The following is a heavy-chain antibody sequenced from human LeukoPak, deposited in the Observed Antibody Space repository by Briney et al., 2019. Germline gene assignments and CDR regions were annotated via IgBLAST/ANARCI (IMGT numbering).Heavy chain of an antibody. CDR3: ARDPSSSWYLLMGCDY. CDR2: IYYSGST. V-gene: IGHV4-59*01. D-gene: IGHD6-13*01. CDR1: GGSISSYY. Sequence: SETLSLTCTVSGGSISSYYWSWIRQPPGKGLEWIGYIYYSGSTNYNPSLKSRVTISVDTSKNQFSLKLSSVTAADTAVYYCARDPSSSWYLLMGCDYWGQGTLVTVSS. J-gene: IGHJ4*02.